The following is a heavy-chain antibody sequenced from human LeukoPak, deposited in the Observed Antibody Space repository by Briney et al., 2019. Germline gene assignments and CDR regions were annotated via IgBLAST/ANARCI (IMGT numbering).Heavy chain of an antibody. CDR3: ARGEDCSSTSCFWFDP. CDR2: IYYSGST. CDR1: GGSISSYY. D-gene: IGHD2-2*01. Sequence: SETLSLTCIVSGGSISSYYWSWIRQPPGKGLEWIGYIYYSGSTNYNPSLKSRVTISVDTSKNQFSLKLSSVTAADTAVYYCARGEDCSSTSCFWFDPWGQGTLVTVSS. J-gene: IGHJ5*02. V-gene: IGHV4-59*01.